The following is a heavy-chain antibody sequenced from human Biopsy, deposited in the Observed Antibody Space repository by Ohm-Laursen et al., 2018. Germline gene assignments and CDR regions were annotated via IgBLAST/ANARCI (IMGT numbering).Heavy chain of an antibody. CDR1: GGDINNYY. V-gene: IGHV4-59*01. CDR2: IYYSVMT. Sequence: SETLSLTCNVSGGDINNYYWSWIRQPAGKGLEWIGHIYYSVMTNYNPSLQSRVSISVDTSRNQVSLTLSSVTAADTAVYYCARDSGILNYGNFKYYHYYGMDVWGQGTKVTVS. D-gene: IGHD4-11*01. CDR3: ARDSGILNYGNFKYYHYYGMDV. J-gene: IGHJ6*02.